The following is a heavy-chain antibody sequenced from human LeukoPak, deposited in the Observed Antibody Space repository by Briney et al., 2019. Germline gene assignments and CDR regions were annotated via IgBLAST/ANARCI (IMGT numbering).Heavy chain of an antibody. CDR1: GGTSSSYA. D-gene: IGHD2-2*01. J-gene: IGHJ2*01. Sequence: SVKVSCKASGGTSSSYAISWVRQAPGQGLEWMGGIIPIFGTANYAQKFQGRVTITADESTSTAHMELSSLRSEDTAVYYCARGGKVVVPAAYFDLWGRGTLVTVSS. CDR3: ARGGKVVVPAAYFDL. CDR2: IIPIFGTA. V-gene: IGHV1-69*13.